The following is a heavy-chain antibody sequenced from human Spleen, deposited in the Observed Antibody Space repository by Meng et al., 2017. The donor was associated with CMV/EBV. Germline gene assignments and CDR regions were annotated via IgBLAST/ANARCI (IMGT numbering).Heavy chain of an antibody. J-gene: IGHJ4*02. CDR2: IWYDGSNK. CDR3: ARDGPFDY. Sequence: GESLKISCAASGFTFSRYGMDWVRQAPGKGLEWVAVIWYDGSNKYYSDSVKGRFTISRDNSKNTLYLQMNSLRAEDTAVYYCARDGPFDYWGQGTLVTVSS. V-gene: IGHV3-33*01. CDR1: GFTFSRYG. D-gene: IGHD3/OR15-3a*01.